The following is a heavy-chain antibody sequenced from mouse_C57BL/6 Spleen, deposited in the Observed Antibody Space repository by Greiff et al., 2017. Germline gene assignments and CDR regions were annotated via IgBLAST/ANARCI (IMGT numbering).Heavy chain of an antibody. D-gene: IGHD1-1*01. CDR1: GYTFTSYW. J-gene: IGHJ2*01. CDR2: IHPNSGST. Sequence: QVKLKQPGAELVKPGASVKLSCKASGYTFTSYWMHWVKQRPGQGLEWIGMIHPNSGSTNYNEKFKSKATLTVDKSSSTAYMQLSSLTSEDSAVDYCARYGSSPYDFDYWGQGTTLTVSS. V-gene: IGHV1-64*01. CDR3: ARYGSSPYDFDY.